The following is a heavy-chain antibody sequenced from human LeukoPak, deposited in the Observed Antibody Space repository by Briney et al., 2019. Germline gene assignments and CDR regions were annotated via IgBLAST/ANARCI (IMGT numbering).Heavy chain of an antibody. CDR1: GFTFSSYA. CDR3: ARLVAVAGQRWFDP. D-gene: IGHD6-19*01. J-gene: IGHJ5*02. Sequence: PGGSLRLSCAASGFTFSSYAMSWVRQAPGKGLEWVSAISGSGGSTYYADSVKGRFTISRDNSKNTLYLQMNSLRAEDTAVYYCARLVAVAGQRWFDPWGQGTLVTVSS. V-gene: IGHV3-23*01. CDR2: ISGSGGST.